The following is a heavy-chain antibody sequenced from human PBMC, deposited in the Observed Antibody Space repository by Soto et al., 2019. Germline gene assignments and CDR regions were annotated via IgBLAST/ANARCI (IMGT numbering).Heavy chain of an antibody. CDR3: AKSYYDSSGHYYPFDP. CDR2: ISYDGSDK. Sequence: QLQLVESGGGVVQPGRSLRLSCAASGFSFSSYGMHWVRQAPGKGLEWVALISYDGSDKYYADSVKGRFTISRDNSRNTLYLQMNSLRDEDTAVYYCAKSYYDSSGHYYPFDPWGQGTLVTVSS. CDR1: GFSFSSYG. J-gene: IGHJ5*02. V-gene: IGHV3-30*18. D-gene: IGHD3-22*01.